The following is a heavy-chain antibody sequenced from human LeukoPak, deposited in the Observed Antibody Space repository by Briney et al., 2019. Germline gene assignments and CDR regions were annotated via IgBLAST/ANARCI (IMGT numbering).Heavy chain of an antibody. D-gene: IGHD1-14*01. CDR2: IIPIFGTA. Sequence: GASVKVSCKASGGTLSSYAISWVRQAPGQGLEWMGGIIPIFGTANYAQKFQGRVTITADESTSTAYMELSSLRSEDTAVYYCARGGETEMYYFDYWGQGTLVTVSS. CDR1: GGTLSSYA. CDR3: ARGGETEMYYFDY. V-gene: IGHV1-69*13. J-gene: IGHJ4*02.